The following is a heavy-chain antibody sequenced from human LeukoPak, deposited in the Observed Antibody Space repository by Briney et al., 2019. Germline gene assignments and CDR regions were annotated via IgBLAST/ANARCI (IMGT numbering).Heavy chain of an antibody. CDR2: ISSSSSTI. CDR1: GFTFSSYS. D-gene: IGHD1-26*01. V-gene: IGHV3-48*04. CDR3: ATTSGSYYGYFDY. Sequence: GGSLRLSCAASGFTFSSYSMNWVRQAPGKGLEWVSYISSSSSTIYYADSVKGRFTISRDSAKNSLYLEMISLRAEDTAVYYCATTSGSYYGYFDYWGQGTLVTVSS. J-gene: IGHJ4*02.